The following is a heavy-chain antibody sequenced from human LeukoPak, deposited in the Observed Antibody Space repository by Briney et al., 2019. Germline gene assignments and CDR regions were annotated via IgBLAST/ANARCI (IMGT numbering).Heavy chain of an antibody. CDR2: IYYTGT. CDR1: GGSFSDYN. Sequence: SETLSLTCTVSGGSFSDYNWSWIRQSPGKGLEWIGYIYYTGTSNNPSLKTRGTISTDTANNQYSLNMRTGTAAATAVCSYATGPPKCYYYASSGYYWYFDLWGRGTLVTVSS. J-gene: IGHJ2*01. D-gene: IGHD3-22*01. V-gene: IGHV4-59*08. CDR3: ATGPPKCYYYASSGYYWYFDL.